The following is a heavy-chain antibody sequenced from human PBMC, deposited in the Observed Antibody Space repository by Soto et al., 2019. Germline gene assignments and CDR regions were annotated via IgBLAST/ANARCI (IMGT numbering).Heavy chain of an antibody. CDR1: GFTFSSYG. Sequence: PGGSLRLSCAASGFTFSSYGMHWVRQAPGKGLEWVALISHDGNNKQYGDSVTGRFTISRDNSKNTLSLQMDTLRAEDTAVYYCAREDESSGSAGTFHHWGQGTQVTVSS. CDR2: ISHDGNNK. V-gene: IGHV3-30*03. CDR3: AREDESSGSAGTFHH. J-gene: IGHJ1*01. D-gene: IGHD3-22*01.